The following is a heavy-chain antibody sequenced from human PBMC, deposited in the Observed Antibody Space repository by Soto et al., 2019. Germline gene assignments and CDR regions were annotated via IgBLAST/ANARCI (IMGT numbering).Heavy chain of an antibody. CDR3: ARGFCSTTSCLYGDS. D-gene: IGHD2-2*01. J-gene: IGHJ4*02. Sequence: ASVKVSCKASGYTFTSYYIHCVRQAPGQGLEWMGIINPSGGSTNYAQKFQGRVTMTRDTSTSTVYMELSSLRSEDTAVYYCARGFCSTTSCLYGDSWGQGTLVTVSS. CDR2: INPSGGST. V-gene: IGHV1-46*01. CDR1: GYTFTSYY.